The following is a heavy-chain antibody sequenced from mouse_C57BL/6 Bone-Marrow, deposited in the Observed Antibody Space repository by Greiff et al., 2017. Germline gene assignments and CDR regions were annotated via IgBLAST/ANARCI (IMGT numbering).Heavy chain of an antibody. CDR1: GYTFTDYY. J-gene: IGHJ2*01. V-gene: IGHV1-26*01. CDR3: ARLTGGY. CDR2: INPNNGGT. Sequence: VQLQQSGPELVKPGASVKISCKASGYTFTDYYMNWVKQSPGKSLEWIGDINPNNGGTSYNQKFKGKATLTVAKSSSTAYLELRSLTSEDSAVYYCARLTGGYWGQGTTLTGSS.